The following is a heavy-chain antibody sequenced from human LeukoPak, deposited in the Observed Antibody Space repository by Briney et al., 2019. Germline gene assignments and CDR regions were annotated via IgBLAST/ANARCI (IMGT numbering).Heavy chain of an antibody. J-gene: IGHJ3*02. Sequence: SVKVSCEASGGTFRSYAISWVRQAPGQGLEWMGGIIPIFGTANYAQKFQGRVTITADESTSTAYMELSSLRSEDTAVYYCARATGTTDAFDIWGQGTMVTVPS. CDR1: GGTFRSYA. D-gene: IGHD1-7*01. CDR3: ARATGTTDAFDI. V-gene: IGHV1-69*13. CDR2: IIPIFGTA.